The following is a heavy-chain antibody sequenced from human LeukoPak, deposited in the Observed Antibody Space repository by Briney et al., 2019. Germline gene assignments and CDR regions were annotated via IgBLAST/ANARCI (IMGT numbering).Heavy chain of an antibody. V-gene: IGHV3-66*01. J-gene: IGHJ6*02. Sequence: GGSLRLSCAASGFTFSSYAMSWARQAPGKGLEWVSVIYSGGSTYYADSVKGRFTISRDNSKNTLYLQMNSLRAEDTAVYYCARDHMRQVVVAATPPVYYYGMDVWGQGTTVTVSS. CDR3: ARDHMRQVVVAATPPVYYYGMDV. CDR2: IYSGGST. D-gene: IGHD2-15*01. CDR1: GFTFSSYA.